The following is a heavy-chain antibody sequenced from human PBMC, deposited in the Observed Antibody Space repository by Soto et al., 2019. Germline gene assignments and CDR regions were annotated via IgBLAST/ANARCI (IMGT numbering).Heavy chain of an antibody. CDR2: TRNKANSYTT. CDR3: ARVTAAAGTGDY. J-gene: IGHJ4*02. CDR1: GFTFSDHY. Sequence: EVQLVESGGGLVQPGGSLRLSCAASGFTFSDHYMDWVRQAPGKGLEWVGRTRNKANSYTTEYAASVKGRFTISRDDSKNSLYLQMNSLKTEDTAVYSCARVTAAAGTGDYWGQGALVTVSS. D-gene: IGHD6-13*01. V-gene: IGHV3-72*01.